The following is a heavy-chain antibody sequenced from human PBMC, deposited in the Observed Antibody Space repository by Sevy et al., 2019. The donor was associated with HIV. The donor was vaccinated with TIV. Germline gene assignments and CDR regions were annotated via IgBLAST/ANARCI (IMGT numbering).Heavy chain of an antibody. CDR1: GGSISSYY. CDR3: ARDLGYCSSTSCDNWFDP. D-gene: IGHD2-2*01. CDR2: IYTSGST. J-gene: IGHJ5*02. Sequence: SETLSLTCTVPGGSISSYYWSWIRQPAGKGLEWIGRIYTSGSTNYNPSLKSRVTMSVDTSKNQFSLKLSSVTAADTAVYYCARDLGYCSSTSCDNWFDPWGQGTLVTVSS. V-gene: IGHV4-4*07.